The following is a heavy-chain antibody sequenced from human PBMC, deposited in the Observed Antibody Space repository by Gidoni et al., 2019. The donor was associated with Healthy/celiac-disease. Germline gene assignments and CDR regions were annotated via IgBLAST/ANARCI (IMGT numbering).Heavy chain of an antibody. CDR3: ARDKDRWFGNPLDY. Sequence: PGRSLRLSCAASGFTFSSYAMHWVRQAPGKGLEWVAVISYDGSNKYYADSVKGRFTISRDNSQNTLYLQMNSLRAEDTAVYYCARDKDRWFGNPLDYWGQGTLVTVSS. D-gene: IGHD3-10*01. CDR2: ISYDGSNK. V-gene: IGHV3-30-3*01. CDR1: GFTFSSYA. J-gene: IGHJ4*02.